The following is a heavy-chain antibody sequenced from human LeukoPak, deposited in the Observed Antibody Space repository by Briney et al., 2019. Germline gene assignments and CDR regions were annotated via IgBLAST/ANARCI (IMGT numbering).Heavy chain of an antibody. CDR3: ASETLYYYDSSGYPAGNY. V-gene: IGHV4-30-4*01. D-gene: IGHD3-22*01. CDR1: GGSISSGDYY. Sequence: SETLSLTCAVSGGSISSGDYYWSWIRQPPGKGLEWIGYIYYSGSTYYNPSLKSRVTISVDTSKNQFSLKLSSVTAADTAVYYCASETLYYYDSSGYPAGNYWGQGTLVTVSS. J-gene: IGHJ4*02. CDR2: IYYSGST.